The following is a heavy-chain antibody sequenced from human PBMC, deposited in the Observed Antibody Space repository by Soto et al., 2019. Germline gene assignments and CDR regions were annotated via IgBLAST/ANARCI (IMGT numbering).Heavy chain of an antibody. CDR1: GFTFSSYG. D-gene: IGHD6-13*01. V-gene: IGHV3-30*18. CDR2: ISYDGSNK. Sequence: PGGSLRLSCAASGFTFSSYGMHWVRQAPGKGLEWVAVISYDGSNKYYADSVKGRFTISRDNSKNTLYLQMNSLRAEDTAVYYCAKEGPYSSSWYDPSYGMAVWGQGTTVTVSS. CDR3: AKEGPYSSSWYDPSYGMAV. J-gene: IGHJ6*02.